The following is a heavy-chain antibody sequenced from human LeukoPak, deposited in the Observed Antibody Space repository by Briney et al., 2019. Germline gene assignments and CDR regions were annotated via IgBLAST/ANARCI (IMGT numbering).Heavy chain of an antibody. CDR3: TLYESSPFDP. CDR2: IAYDGSRT. J-gene: IGHJ5*02. D-gene: IGHD2-2*02. CDR1: GLTFSRSG. V-gene: IGHV3-30*03. Sequence: GKSLPLSCVGSGLTFSRSGLHSTRHAPGKGLEWVTGIAYDGSRTHYADSVKGRFTISRDNSRNTMDLQMNSLRVEDTAVYHCTLYESSPFDPWGQGTLVIVSS.